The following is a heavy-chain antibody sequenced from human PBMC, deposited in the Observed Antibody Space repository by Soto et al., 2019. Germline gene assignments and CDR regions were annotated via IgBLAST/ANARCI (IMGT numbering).Heavy chain of an antibody. Sequence: GGSLRLSCAASGFTFSSYGMHWVRQAPGKGLEWVAVISYDGSNKYYADSVKGRFTISRDNSKNTLYLQMNSLRAEDTAVYYCAKGEWELRGPIDYWGQGTLVTVSS. CDR2: ISYDGSNK. CDR3: AKGEWELRGPIDY. D-gene: IGHD1-26*01. J-gene: IGHJ4*02. V-gene: IGHV3-30*18. CDR1: GFTFSSYG.